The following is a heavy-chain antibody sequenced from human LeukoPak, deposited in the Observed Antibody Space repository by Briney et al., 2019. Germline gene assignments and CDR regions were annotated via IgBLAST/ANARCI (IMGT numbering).Heavy chain of an antibody. D-gene: IGHD2-15*01. J-gene: IGHJ6*02. Sequence: PSGTLSLTCAVSGGSISSSNWWSWVRQPPGKGLEWIGEIYHSGSTNYNPSLKSRVTISVDKSKNQFSLKLSSVTAADTAVYYCARVLDEGYCSGGSCYPPFVYYYYGMDVWGQGTTVTVSS. CDR3: ARVLDEGYCSGGSCYPPFVYYYYGMDV. V-gene: IGHV4-4*02. CDR1: GGSISSSNW. CDR2: IYHSGST.